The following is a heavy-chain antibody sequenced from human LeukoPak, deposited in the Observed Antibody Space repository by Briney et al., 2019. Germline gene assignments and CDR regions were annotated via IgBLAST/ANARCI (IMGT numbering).Heavy chain of an antibody. V-gene: IGHV3-21*01. Sequence: GGSLRLSCAASGFTFSSYNMNWVRQAPGKGLEWDSSISSSSSYIYYADSVKGRFTISRDNAKNSLYLQMNSLRAEDTAVYYCARVHYYDSSGYYAWGQGTLVTVSS. CDR2: ISSSSSYI. CDR3: ARVHYYDSSGYYA. D-gene: IGHD3-22*01. CDR1: GFTFSSYN. J-gene: IGHJ5*02.